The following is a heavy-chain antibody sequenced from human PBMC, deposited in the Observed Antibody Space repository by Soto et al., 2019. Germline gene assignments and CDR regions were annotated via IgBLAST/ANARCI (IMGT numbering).Heavy chain of an antibody. Sequence: SETLSLTCNVSGGSISSYYWSWIRQPAGKGLEWIGRIYTSGSTNYNPSLKSRVTTSVDTSKNQFSLKLSSVTAADTAVYYCARGTVGAQRFDYWGQGTLVTVSS. CDR1: GGSISSYY. J-gene: IGHJ4*02. CDR2: IYTSGST. D-gene: IGHD1-26*01. V-gene: IGHV4-4*07. CDR3: ARGTVGAQRFDY.